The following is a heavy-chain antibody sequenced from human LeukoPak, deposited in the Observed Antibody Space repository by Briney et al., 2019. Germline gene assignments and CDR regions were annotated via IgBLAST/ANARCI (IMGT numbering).Heavy chain of an antibody. D-gene: IGHD3-10*01. CDR1: DGSISTSDYY. J-gene: IGHJ4*02. CDR3: ARGGSYYGSGSYPDY. Sequence: SETLSLTCTVSDGSISTSDYYWSWIRQPPGKGLEWIEEINHSGSTNYNPSLKSRVTISVDTSKNQFSLKLSSVTAADTAVYYCARGGSYYGSGSYPDYWGQGTLVTVSS. CDR2: INHSGST. V-gene: IGHV4-39*07.